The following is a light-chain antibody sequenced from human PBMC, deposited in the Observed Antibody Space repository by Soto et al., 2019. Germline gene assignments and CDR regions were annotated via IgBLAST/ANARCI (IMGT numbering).Light chain of an antibody. CDR3: QYYNDYCWT. CDR1: QSISSW. J-gene: IGKJ1*01. Sequence: DIQLTQSPSTLSESVGERVTITCRASQSISSWLAWYQQKPGKAPNLLIYKTSNLESGVPSRFSGSGSGTEFTLTISSLQPDDFATYYCQYYNDYCWTFGQGTKVEIK. V-gene: IGKV1-5*03. CDR2: KTS.